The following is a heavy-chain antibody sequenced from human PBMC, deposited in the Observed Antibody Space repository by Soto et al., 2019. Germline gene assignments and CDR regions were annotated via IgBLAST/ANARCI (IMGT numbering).Heavy chain of an antibody. CDR2: RDTHNGNT. CDR1: GYNFTSYG. J-gene: IGHJ3*02. D-gene: IGHD2-21*01. V-gene: IGHV1-18*01. CDR3: ARYLPEALGDFDI. Sequence: VQLEQSGPELKKPGASVRVSCKASGYNFTSYGITWLRQAPGQGLEWMAWRDTHNGNTNHDYRLQARVTMSTETSTTSAYMELRGVRSDDTAVYYSARYLPEALGDFDIWGQGTKEIVSS.